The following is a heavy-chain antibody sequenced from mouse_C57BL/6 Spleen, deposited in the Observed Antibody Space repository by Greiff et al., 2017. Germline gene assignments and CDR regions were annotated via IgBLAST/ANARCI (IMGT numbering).Heavy chain of an antibody. D-gene: IGHD1-1*01. V-gene: IGHV5-6*01. J-gene: IGHJ2*01. CDR2: ISSGGSYT. CDR3: ARKGVHYYGSSHYYFDY. CDR1: GFTFSSYG. Sequence: EVKLMESGGDLVKPGGSLKLSCAASGFTFSSYGMSWVRQTPDKRLAWVATISSGGSYTYYTDSVKGRFTFSRYNAKNTLYLQMSSLKSEDTAMYYCARKGVHYYGSSHYYFDYWGQGTTLTVSS.